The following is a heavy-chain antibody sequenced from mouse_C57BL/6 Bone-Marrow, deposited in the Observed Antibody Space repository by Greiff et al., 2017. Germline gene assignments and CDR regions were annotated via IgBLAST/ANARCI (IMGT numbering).Heavy chain of an antibody. J-gene: IGHJ3*01. CDR2: IYPRSGNT. CDR3: AREGYYGSSYSWFAY. D-gene: IGHD1-1*01. CDR1: GYTFTSYG. Sequence: VKLMKSGAELARPGASVKLSCKASGYTFTSYGISWVKQRTGQGLEWIGEIYPRSGNTYYNEKFKGKATLTADKSSSTAYMELRSLTSEDSAVYFCAREGYYGSSYSWFAYWGQGTLVTVSA. V-gene: IGHV1-81*01.